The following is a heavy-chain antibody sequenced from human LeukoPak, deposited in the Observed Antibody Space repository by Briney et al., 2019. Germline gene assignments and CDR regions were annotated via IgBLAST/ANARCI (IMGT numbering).Heavy chain of an antibody. CDR3: AKETSSSFDY. Sequence: PGGSLRLSRAASGFTFSSYAMNWVRQAPGKGLEWVSGISNSGGSTYYADPVKGRFTISRDNSKNTLYLQMNSLRAEDTAVYYCAKETSSSFDYWGQGTLVTVSS. V-gene: IGHV3-23*01. CDR1: GFTFSSYA. J-gene: IGHJ4*02. D-gene: IGHD6-6*01. CDR2: ISNSGGST.